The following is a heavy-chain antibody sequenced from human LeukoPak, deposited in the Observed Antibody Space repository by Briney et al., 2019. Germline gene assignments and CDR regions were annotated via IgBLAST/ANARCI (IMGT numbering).Heavy chain of an antibody. CDR1: GFIFSNYN. Sequence: GGSLRLSCGASGFIFSNYNMNWVRQAPEKGLEWVSSISITSTYVYYADSVKGRFTISRDNAKNSLYLQMNSLKAEDTAVYYCARVPHYCSSTSCHFDYWGQGTLVLVSS. D-gene: IGHD2-2*01. CDR2: ISITSTYV. CDR3: ARVPHYCSSTSCHFDY. V-gene: IGHV3-21*01. J-gene: IGHJ4*02.